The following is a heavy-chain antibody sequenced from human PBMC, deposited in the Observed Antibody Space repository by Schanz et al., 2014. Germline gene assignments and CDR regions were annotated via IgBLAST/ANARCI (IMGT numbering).Heavy chain of an antibody. CDR2: IYHSGST. D-gene: IGHD1-26*01. V-gene: IGHV4-30-2*03. CDR1: GGSISSGGSS. J-gene: IGHJ4*02. Sequence: QLQLQESGSGLVKPSQTLSLTCGVSGGSISSGGSSWNWIRLPPGKGLEWIGYIYHSGSTYYNPSLKSRATVSVAIPKNHFPLNRSPRTAADTAVYYCARQAGATIPYFDYWGQGTLVTVSS. CDR3: ARQAGATIPYFDY.